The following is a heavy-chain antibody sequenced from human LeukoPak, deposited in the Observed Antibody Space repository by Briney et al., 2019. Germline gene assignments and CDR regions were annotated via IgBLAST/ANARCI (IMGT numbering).Heavy chain of an antibody. J-gene: IGHJ5*02. D-gene: IGHD2-15*01. CDR3: ARPSRGGRRWFDP. Sequence: GGSLRLSCAASGFTFTSYWMSWVRQAPGKGLEWVANIKKDGSEEYYVDSVKGRFTISRDNAKNSLFLQMNRLRAEDTAVYYCARPSRGGRRWFDPWGQGTLVTVSS. V-gene: IGHV3-7*01. CDR1: GFTFTSYW. CDR2: IKKDGSEE.